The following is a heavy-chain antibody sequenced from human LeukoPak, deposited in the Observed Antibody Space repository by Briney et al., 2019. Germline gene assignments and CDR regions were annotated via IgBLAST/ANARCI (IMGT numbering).Heavy chain of an antibody. CDR2: ISYDGYNK. D-gene: IGHD6-13*01. CDR3: ASSKAAAGTRYYHGMDV. V-gene: IGHV3-30*03. CDR1: GFTFSSHG. J-gene: IGHJ6*02. Sequence: PGRSLRLSCVASGFTFSSHGMHWVRQAPGKGLEWVAVISYDGYNKYYADSVKGRFTISRDNSKTTLNLQTNSLRVEDTAVYYCASSKAAAGTRYYHGMDVWGQGTTVTVSS.